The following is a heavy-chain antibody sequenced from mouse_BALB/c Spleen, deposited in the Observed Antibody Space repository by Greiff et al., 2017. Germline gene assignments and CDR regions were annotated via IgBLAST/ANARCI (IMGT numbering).Heavy chain of an antibody. D-gene: IGHD1-1*01. V-gene: IGHV3-6*02. J-gene: IGHJ3*01. Sequence: VQLKQSGPGLVKPSQSLSLSCSVSGYSITSCYIWKWIQQLPRNQQEWMGFISYDGSNNYNPYLKKRIAITRDTSKNQLYLKLKSVTTEDTATYYGSRAKIYYTGSWFDYWGQGTPVTVSA. CDR1: GYSITSCYI. CDR3: SRAKIYYTGSWFDY. CDR2: ISYDGSN.